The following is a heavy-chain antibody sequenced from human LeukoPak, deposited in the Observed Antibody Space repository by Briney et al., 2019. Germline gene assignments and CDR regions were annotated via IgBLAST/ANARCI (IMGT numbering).Heavy chain of an antibody. CDR2: FDPEDGET. D-gene: IGHD5-18*01. J-gene: IGHJ4*02. CDR1: GYTLTELS. CDR3: ATVFAVPQDTASVDY. Sequence: ASVKVSCKVSGYTLTELSMHWVRQAPGKGLEWMGGFDPEDGETIYAQKFQGRVTMTEDTSTDTAYMELSSLRSEDTAVYYCATVFAVPQDTASVDYWGQGTLVTVSS. V-gene: IGHV1-24*01.